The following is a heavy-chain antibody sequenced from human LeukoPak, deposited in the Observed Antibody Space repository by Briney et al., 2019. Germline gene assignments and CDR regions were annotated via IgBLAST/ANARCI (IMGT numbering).Heavy chain of an antibody. Sequence: SQTLSLTCAVSGASISSGDYSWSWIRQPPGKGLEWIGYLYHTGSTYDNPSLRSRFSISVARSKNQFSLELTSVTAADRAVYYWARVIDYYGSGEFDYWGQGTLVTVSS. J-gene: IGHJ4*02. CDR3: ARVIDYYGSGEFDY. D-gene: IGHD3-10*01. V-gene: IGHV4-30-2*01. CDR1: GASISSGDYS. CDR2: LYHTGST.